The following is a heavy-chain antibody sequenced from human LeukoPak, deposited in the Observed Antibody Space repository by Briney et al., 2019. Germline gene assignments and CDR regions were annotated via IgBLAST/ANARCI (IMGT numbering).Heavy chain of an antibody. D-gene: IGHD2-2*01. Sequence: GGSLRLSCAASGFTFSSYEMNWVRQAPGKGLEWVSYISSSGSTIYYADSVKGRFTISRDNAKNSLYLQMNSLRAEDTAVYYCARAGGYCSSTSCLYYYYGMDVWGKGTTVTVSS. CDR2: ISSSGSTI. CDR1: GFTFSSYE. CDR3: ARAGGYCSSTSCLYYYYGMDV. J-gene: IGHJ6*04. V-gene: IGHV3-48*03.